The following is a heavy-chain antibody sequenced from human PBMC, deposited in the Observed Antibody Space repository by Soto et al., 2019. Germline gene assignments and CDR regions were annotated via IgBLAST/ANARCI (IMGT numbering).Heavy chain of an antibody. Sequence: GASVKVSCKASGYTFTSYAMHWVRQAPGRRLEWMGWINAGNGNTKYSQKFQGRVTITRDTSASTAYMELSSLRSEDTAVYYCARIFVEMATIGAFDIWGQGTMVTVSS. CDR3: ARIFVEMATIGAFDI. CDR2: INAGNGNT. CDR1: GYTFTSYA. V-gene: IGHV1-3*01. D-gene: IGHD5-12*01. J-gene: IGHJ3*02.